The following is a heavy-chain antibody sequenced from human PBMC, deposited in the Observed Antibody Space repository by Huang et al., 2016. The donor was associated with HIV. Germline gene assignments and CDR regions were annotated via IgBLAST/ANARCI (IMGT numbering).Heavy chain of an antibody. CDR2: ISANKSNT. Sequence: QVQLVQSGAEVKKPGASVKVSCRASDYTFTSYCINWVRQAPGQGLEWMGWISANKSNTNYSQKIQCRVTMTADTSTSTAYMELTSLKSDDTAVYYCARWVRGIGWTLDYWCQGTLVTVSS. CDR3: ARWVRGIGWTLDY. J-gene: IGHJ4*02. V-gene: IGHV1-18*01. CDR1: DYTFTSYC. D-gene: IGHD6-19*01.